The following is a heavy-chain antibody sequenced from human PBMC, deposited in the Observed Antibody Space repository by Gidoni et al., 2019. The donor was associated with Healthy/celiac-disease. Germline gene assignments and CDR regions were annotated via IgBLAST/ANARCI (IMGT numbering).Heavy chain of an antibody. V-gene: IGHV5-10-1*03. CDR2: IDPSDSYT. CDR3: ARRGGYSYGYADYYGMDV. J-gene: IGHJ6*02. CDR1: GYSFTSYW. Sequence: EVQLVQSGAEVKKPGESLRISCKVSGYSFTSYWTSWVRQMPGKGLEWMGRIDPSDSYTNYSPSFQGHVTISADKSISTAYLQWSSLKASDTAMYYCARRGGYSYGYADYYGMDVWGQGTTVTVSS. D-gene: IGHD5-18*01.